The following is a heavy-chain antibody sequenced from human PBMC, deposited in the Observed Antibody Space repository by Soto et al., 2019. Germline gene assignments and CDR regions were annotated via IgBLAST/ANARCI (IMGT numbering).Heavy chain of an antibody. J-gene: IGHJ4*02. Sequence: SETLSLTCAVYGGSFSGYYWSWIRQPPGKGLEWIGEINHSGSPNYNPSLKSRVTISVAPSKNRFSLKLSSVTAADPAVYYCARTLRDTGYGDYYLDYWGQGTLVTVSS. V-gene: IGHV4-34*01. CDR1: GGSFSGYY. CDR3: ARTLRDTGYGDYYLDY. D-gene: IGHD4-17*01. CDR2: INHSGSP.